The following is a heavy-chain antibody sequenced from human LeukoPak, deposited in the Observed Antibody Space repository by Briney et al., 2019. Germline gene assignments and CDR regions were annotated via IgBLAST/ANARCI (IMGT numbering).Heavy chain of an antibody. CDR1: GFTFSNYV. D-gene: IGHD3-16*02. Sequence: GGSLRLSCAASGFTFSNYVMNWVRQAPGKGPEWVSSIDGSAGATYYADSVKGRFTISRDNSKNTLYLHMNSLRAEDTVVYYCAKDYDYVWGTYRSSFDYWGQGTLVTVSS. V-gene: IGHV3-23*01. J-gene: IGHJ4*02. CDR3: AKDYDYVWGTYRSSFDY. CDR2: IDGSAGAT.